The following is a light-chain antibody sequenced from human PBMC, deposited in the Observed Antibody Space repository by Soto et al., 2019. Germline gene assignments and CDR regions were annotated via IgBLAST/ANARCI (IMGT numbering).Light chain of an antibody. CDR3: QQYNNWPYT. V-gene: IGKV3-15*01. CDR1: QSVSIN. J-gene: IGKJ5*01. Sequence: TVLTQSPGTLSVSPGERASLSCRASQSVSINLAWYQQKPGQVPRLLMYGASTRATGIPARFSGSGSGTEFTLTISSLRSEDFAIYYCQQYNNWPYTFGQGTRLEIK. CDR2: GAS.